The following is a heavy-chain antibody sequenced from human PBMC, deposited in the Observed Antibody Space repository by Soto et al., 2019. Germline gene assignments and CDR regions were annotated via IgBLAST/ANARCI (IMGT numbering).Heavy chain of an antibody. V-gene: IGHV1-46*01. CDR1: GYTFINYY. CDR3: ARDLAAGDY. D-gene: IGHD6-13*01. Sequence: QVQLVQSGAEVKKPGASVKLSCKASGYTFINYYIHWVRQAPGQGLEWMGIFNPTSGSTNYAQKFQGRVTLTMDTSTRTVYMELSSLRFDDTAVYYCARDLAAGDYWGQGTLVTVST. CDR2: FNPTSGST. J-gene: IGHJ4*02.